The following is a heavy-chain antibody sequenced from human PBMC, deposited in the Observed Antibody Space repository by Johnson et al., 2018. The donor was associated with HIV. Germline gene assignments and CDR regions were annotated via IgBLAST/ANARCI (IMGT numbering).Heavy chain of an antibody. D-gene: IGHD3-16*01. CDR3: TTDPTPLAFGYFDAVDI. V-gene: IGHV3-15*01. CDR2: IKSKTEGETT. Sequence: EVQLVESGGGVVQPGRSLRLSCAASGFTFSNAWMNWVRQAPGKGLEWVGRIKSKTEGETTDYAAPVKGRFTISRDDSKNTLYLQMNSLKTEDTAVYYCTTDPTPLAFGYFDAVDIWGQGTMVTVSS. CDR1: GFTFSNAW. J-gene: IGHJ3*02.